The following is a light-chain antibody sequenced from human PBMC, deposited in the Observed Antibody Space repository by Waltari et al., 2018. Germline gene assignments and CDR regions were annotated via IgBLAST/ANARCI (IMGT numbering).Light chain of an antibody. CDR1: QSLLHSSNNKNY. V-gene: IGKV4-1*01. CDR2: WAS. CDR3: QQYYSPPWT. J-gene: IGKJ1*01. Sequence: DIVMTQSPDSLAVSLGERATINCKSSQSLLHSSNNKNYLAWYQQKPGQPPELLFYWASTLESGVPDRFSGSGSGTDFTLTISSLQAEDVAVFYCQQYYSPPWTFGQGTKVEIK.